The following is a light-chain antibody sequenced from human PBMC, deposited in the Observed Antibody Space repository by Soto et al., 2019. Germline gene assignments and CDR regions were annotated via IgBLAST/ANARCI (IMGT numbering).Light chain of an antibody. CDR2: LGS. CDR3: MQALQTPT. J-gene: IGKJ5*01. CDR1: QSLLHSNGYNY. Sequence: DIVITQSPLSLPVTPGEPASISCRSSQSLLHSNGYNYLDWYLQKPGQSPQLLIYLGSNRASGVPARFSGSGSGTDFTLKISRVEAEDVAIYYCMQALQTPTFGQGTRPEI. V-gene: IGKV2-28*01.